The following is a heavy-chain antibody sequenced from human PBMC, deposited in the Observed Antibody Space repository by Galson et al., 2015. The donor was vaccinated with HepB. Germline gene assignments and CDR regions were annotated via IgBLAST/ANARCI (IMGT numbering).Heavy chain of an antibody. J-gene: IGHJ4*02. CDR3: ARDLLWFGELLF. D-gene: IGHD3-10*01. CDR2: TNSYNGNT. V-gene: IGHV1-18*01. Sequence: SVKVSCKASGYNFNSYGITWVRQAPGQGLEWMGWTNSYNGNTNYAQKFQDRVTFTTDTSTNTAYMELRSLRSDDTAVYYCARDLLWFGELLFWGQGTLVTVSS. CDR1: GYNFNSYG.